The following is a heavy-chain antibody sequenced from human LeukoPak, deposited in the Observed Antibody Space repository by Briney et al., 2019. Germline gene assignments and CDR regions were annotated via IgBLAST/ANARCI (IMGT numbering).Heavy chain of an antibody. CDR1: GFTFSSYV. J-gene: IGHJ4*02. Sequence: GGSLRLSCAASGFTFSSYVMSWVRQAPGKGLEWVSAISGSGGSTYYADSVKGRFTISRDNSKNTLYLQMNSLRAEDTAVYYCAKRSFPGSGYYYSSNYWGQGTLVTVSS. CDR2: ISGSGGST. D-gene: IGHD3-22*01. CDR3: AKRSFPGSGYYYSSNY. V-gene: IGHV3-23*01.